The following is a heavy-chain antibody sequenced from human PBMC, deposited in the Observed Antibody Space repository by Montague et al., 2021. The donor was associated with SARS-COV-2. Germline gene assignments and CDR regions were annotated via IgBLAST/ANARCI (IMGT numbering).Heavy chain of an antibody. Sequence: SETLSLTCTVSGGSISSYYWNWIRQPPEKGLEWIGVINQSGRTNNNPFLKSRVIISVDASKNQFSLKLSSVTAADTAVYYCARRGRSVWGVTVSAKLDYWGQGILVIVSS. CDR3: ARRGRSVWGVTVSAKLDY. CDR2: INQSGRT. J-gene: IGHJ4*02. CDR1: GGSISSYY. D-gene: IGHD3-16*01. V-gene: IGHV4-34*01.